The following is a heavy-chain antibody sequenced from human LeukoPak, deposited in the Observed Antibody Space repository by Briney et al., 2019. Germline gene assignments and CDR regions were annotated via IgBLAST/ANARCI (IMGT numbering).Heavy chain of an antibody. CDR3: ARVDFSGSGNWFDP. D-gene: IGHD3-10*01. J-gene: IGHJ5*02. CDR1: GYTFTGYY. V-gene: IGHV1-18*04. Sequence: ASVKVSCKASGYTFTGYYMHWVRQAPGQGLEWMGWISAYNGNTNYAQKLQGRVTMTTDTSTSTAYMELRSLRSDDTAVYYCARVDFSGSGNWFDPWGQGTLVTVSS. CDR2: ISAYNGNT.